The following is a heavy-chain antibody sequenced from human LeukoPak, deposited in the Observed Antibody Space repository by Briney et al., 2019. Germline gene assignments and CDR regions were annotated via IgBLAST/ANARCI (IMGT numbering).Heavy chain of an antibody. V-gene: IGHV3-11*01. CDR2: ISSSGSTI. D-gene: IGHD3-9*01. CDR3: ARSYYDILTGYEGIDY. Sequence: GGSLRLSCAASGFTFSDYYMSWIRQAPGKGLEWVSYISSSGSTIYYADSVKGRFTISRDNAKNSLYLQMNSLRAEDTAVYYCARSYYDILTGYEGIDYWGQGTLVTVSS. CDR1: GFTFSDYY. J-gene: IGHJ4*02.